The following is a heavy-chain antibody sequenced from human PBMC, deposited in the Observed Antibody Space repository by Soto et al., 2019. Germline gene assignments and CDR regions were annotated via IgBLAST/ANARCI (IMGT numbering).Heavy chain of an antibody. CDR1: GGSISSGDYY. Sequence: SETLSLTCTVSGGSISSGDYYWSWIRQPPGKGLEWIGYIYYSGSTYYNPSLKSRVTISVDTSKNQFSLKLSSVTAADTAVYYCARSLTLIQAPIGGDWFDPWGQGTLVTVSS. CDR2: IYYSGST. J-gene: IGHJ5*02. CDR3: ARSLTLIQAPIGGDWFDP. V-gene: IGHV4-30-4*01. D-gene: IGHD2-2*02.